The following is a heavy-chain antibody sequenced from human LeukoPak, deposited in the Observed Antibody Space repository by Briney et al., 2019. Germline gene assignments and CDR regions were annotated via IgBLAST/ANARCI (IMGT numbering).Heavy chain of an antibody. J-gene: IGHJ4*02. CDR3: ARATVLMVSSFDY. Sequence: ASVKVSCKASGYTFIDYYMHWVRQAPGQGLEWMGWINPNSGGTNCAQKFQGRVTMTRDTSISTAYMELSRLTSDDTAMYYCARATVLMVSSFDYWGQGTLVTVSS. V-gene: IGHV1-2*02. D-gene: IGHD2-8*01. CDR1: GYTFIDYY. CDR2: INPNSGGT.